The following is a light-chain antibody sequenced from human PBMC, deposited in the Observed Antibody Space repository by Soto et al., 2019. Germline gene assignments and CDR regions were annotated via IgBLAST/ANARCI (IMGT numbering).Light chain of an antibody. CDR3: QQRSDWPPT. J-gene: IGKJ1*01. CDR2: DAS. Sequence: EIVLTQSPGTLSLSPGESAALSCRASQSVSTYLAWYQQKFGQAPRLLIYDASKRATGIPARFSGSGSGTDFTLTINRLEPEDFALYYCQQRSDWPPTFGQGTKVDIK. V-gene: IGKV3-11*01. CDR1: QSVSTY.